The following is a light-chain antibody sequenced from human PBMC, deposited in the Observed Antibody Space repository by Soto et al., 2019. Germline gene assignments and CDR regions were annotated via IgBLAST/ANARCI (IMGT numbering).Light chain of an antibody. CDR2: GAS. Sequence: DIVLTQSPGTLSLSPGERATLSCRASQTIISNYLAWYQQKPGQAPRVLIHGASSRATGIPDGFSGSGSGTDFTLTISRLEPEDFAVYFCQQYGDTPPNAFGQGTMVEIK. CDR1: QTIISNY. J-gene: IGKJ2*01. CDR3: QQYGDTPPNA. V-gene: IGKV3-20*01.